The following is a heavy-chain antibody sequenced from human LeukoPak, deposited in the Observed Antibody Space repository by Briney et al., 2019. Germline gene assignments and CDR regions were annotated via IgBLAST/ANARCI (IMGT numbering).Heavy chain of an antibody. CDR3: ARLLDNDSSGYPDTFDM. Sequence: SETLSLTCTVSGGSISGHYWSWNRRPPGKGLEWIGYIYYSGTTKYNPSLQSRVAISLDTSENTFSLKVTSVTAADTAMYYCARLLDNDSSGYPDTFDMWGRGTVVAVSS. CDR2: IYYSGTT. V-gene: IGHV4-59*11. D-gene: IGHD6-25*01. CDR1: GGSISGHY. J-gene: IGHJ3*02.